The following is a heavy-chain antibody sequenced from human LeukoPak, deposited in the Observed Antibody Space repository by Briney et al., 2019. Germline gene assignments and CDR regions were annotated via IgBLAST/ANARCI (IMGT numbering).Heavy chain of an antibody. CDR2: VNHEGDS. CDR1: GVSLRGYY. CDR3: ARGSNYLSDYYFDV. J-gene: IGHJ6*03. D-gene: IGHD4-11*01. V-gene: IGHV4-34*01. Sequence: SETLSLTCAVYGVSLRGYYWSWIRQSPEKGLEWIGEVNHEGDSIYSPSLKSRLTVSVDMSKNQFSLNLRSVTAADTAVYFCARGSNYLSDYYFDVWGKGTTVIVSS.